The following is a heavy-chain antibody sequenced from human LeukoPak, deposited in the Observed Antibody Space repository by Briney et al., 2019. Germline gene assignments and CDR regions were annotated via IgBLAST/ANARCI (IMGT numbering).Heavy chain of an antibody. CDR1: GFTVGNNY. CDR3: ATRNY. CDR2: IYSGGAT. J-gene: IGHJ4*02. V-gene: IGHV3-53*01. Sequence: GGSLRLSCAASGFTVGNNYMSWVRQAPGKGLEWVSFIYSGGATFYADSVKDRFTISRDNSKNTLYLQMNSLRADDTAVYYCATRNYWGQGTLVTVSS.